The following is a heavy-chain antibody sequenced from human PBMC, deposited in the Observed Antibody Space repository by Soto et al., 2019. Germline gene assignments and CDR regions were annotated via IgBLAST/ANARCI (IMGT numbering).Heavy chain of an antibody. V-gene: IGHV3-21*01. Sequence: XGSLRLSCAASGFTFTNNNMNWVRQAPGKGLEWVSSISSSSSFRNYADSVKGRFTISRDNSKNTLSLQMDSLRPEDTAVYYCARDRIAVSGGLDSWGQGTLVTVSS. CDR3: ARDRIAVSGGLDS. CDR1: GFTFTNNN. D-gene: IGHD6-19*01. CDR2: ISSSSSFR. J-gene: IGHJ4*02.